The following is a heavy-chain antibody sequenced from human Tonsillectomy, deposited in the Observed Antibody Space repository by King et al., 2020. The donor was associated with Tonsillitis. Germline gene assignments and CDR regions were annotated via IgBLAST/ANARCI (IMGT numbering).Heavy chain of an antibody. D-gene: IGHD5-12*01. CDR3: AKHRLKNSDYAYYGMDV. J-gene: IGHJ6*02. CDR2: ISYDGSNK. CDR1: RFTFSSYG. V-gene: IGHV3-30*18. Sequence: VQLVESGGGVVQPGRSLRLSCAASRFTFSSYGMHWVRQAPGKGLEWVAFISYDGSNKYYAASVKGRFTISRDNSKNTLYLQMNSLRAEDTAVYYCAKHRLKNSDYAYYGMDVWGQGTTVTVSS.